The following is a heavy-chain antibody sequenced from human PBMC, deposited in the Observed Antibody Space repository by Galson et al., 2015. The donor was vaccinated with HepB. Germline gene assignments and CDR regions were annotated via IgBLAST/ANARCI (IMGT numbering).Heavy chain of an antibody. J-gene: IGHJ4*02. D-gene: IGHD6-19*01. CDR1: GGSTSSRSYY. Sequence: SLTCTVSGGSTSSRSYYWGWIRQPPGKGLEYIGSMYHSGSTYYNPSLKSRVTISVDTSKNQFSLKLSSVTAADTAVYYCARQIAVAGMVVDYWGQGTLVTVSS. CDR3: ARQIAVAGMVVDY. V-gene: IGHV4-39*01. CDR2: MYHSGST.